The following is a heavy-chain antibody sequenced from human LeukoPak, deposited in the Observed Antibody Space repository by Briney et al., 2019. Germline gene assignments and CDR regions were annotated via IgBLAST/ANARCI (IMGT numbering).Heavy chain of an antibody. V-gene: IGHV3-23*01. CDR2: ISGSGGST. CDR1: GFTFSSYA. D-gene: IGHD2-15*01. J-gene: IGHJ3*02. CDR3: AKETVVVVAATPDAFDI. Sequence: GGSLRLSCATSGFTFSSYAMSWVRQAPGKGLEWVSGISGSGGSTHYADSVKDRFTISRDNSKNTLYLQMNSLRAEDTAVYYCAKETVVVVAATPDAFDIWGQGTMVTVSS.